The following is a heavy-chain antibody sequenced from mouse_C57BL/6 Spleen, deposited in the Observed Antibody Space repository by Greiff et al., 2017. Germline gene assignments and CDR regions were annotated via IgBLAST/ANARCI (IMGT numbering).Heavy chain of an antibody. CDR2: IDPSDSYT. V-gene: IGHV1-59*01. CDR1: GYTFTSYW. D-gene: IGHD1-1*01. CDR3: ARSDYYGSSVWFAY. J-gene: IGHJ3*01. Sequence: VQLQQPGAELVRPGTSVKLSCKASGYTFTSYWVHWVKQKPGQGLEWIGVIDPSDSYTNYNQKFKGKATLTVDTSSSTAYMQLSSLTSEDAAVYYCARSDYYGSSVWFAYWGQGTLVTVSA.